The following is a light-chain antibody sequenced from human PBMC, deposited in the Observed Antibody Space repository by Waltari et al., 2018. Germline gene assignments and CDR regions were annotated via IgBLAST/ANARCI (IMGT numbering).Light chain of an antibody. CDR1: QSLLYSNGYNY. Sequence: DIVMTQSPLSLPVTPGEPASISCRSSQSLLYSNGYNYLDWYLQKPGQSQQLLFYLASHRASGVPDRFSGSGSGTDFTLKISRVEAEDVGIYYCMQARQTPDTFGQWTKLEIK. CDR2: LAS. J-gene: IGKJ2*01. CDR3: MQARQTPDT. V-gene: IGKV2-28*01.